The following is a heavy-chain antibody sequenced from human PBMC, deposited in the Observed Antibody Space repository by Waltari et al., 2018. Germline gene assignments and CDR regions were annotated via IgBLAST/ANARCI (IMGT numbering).Heavy chain of an antibody. Sequence: EVQLLESGGDLVRAGGFLRLSCEASGFTVSTHAMSCVRQAPGKGVEWFLVIYSGSVDIHYVDSVKGRFTLSRDNSKNMVFLDMNDLRVEDTAVYYCAKEVNGWYFDFWGQGTPVTVSS. CDR1: GFTVSTHA. CDR3: AKEVNGWYFDF. V-gene: IGHV3-23*03. J-gene: IGHJ4*02. D-gene: IGHD6-19*01. CDR2: IYSGSVDI.